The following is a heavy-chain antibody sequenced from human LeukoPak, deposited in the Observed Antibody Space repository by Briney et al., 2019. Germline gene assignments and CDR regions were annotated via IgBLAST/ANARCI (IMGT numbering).Heavy chain of an antibody. CDR1: GVSISSADYY. V-gene: IGHV4-30-4*08. Sequence: SETLSLTCTVSGVSISSADYYWSWLRQPPGKGLEWIGYIYYTGSTYYNPSLKSRVTISIDTSKNQFSLNLSSVTAADTAVFYCARVGYCTSNSCFFRYFDYWGQGALVTVSS. CDR2: IYYTGST. CDR3: ARVGYCTSNSCFFRYFDY. J-gene: IGHJ4*02. D-gene: IGHD2-2*01.